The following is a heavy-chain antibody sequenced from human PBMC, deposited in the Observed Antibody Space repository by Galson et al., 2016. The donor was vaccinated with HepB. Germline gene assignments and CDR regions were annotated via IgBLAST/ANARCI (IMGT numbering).Heavy chain of an antibody. V-gene: IGHV4-30-4*01. J-gene: IGHJ4*02. CDR1: SDSISSGDYY. Sequence: TLSLTCTVSSDSISSGDYYWSWIRQPPGKGLEWIGYIYYSGSPYYNPSLKSRVTISVDTSKNQFSLKLRSVTAADTTVYYCAAARSSIKMELDVAWPTYYFDYWGQGTLVTVSA. CDR3: AAARSSIKMELDVAWPTYYFDY. D-gene: IGHD1-1*01. CDR2: IYYSGSP.